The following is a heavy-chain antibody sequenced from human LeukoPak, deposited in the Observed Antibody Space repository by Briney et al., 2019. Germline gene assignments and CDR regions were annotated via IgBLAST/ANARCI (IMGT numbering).Heavy chain of an antibody. CDR1: GGSISSYY. Sequence: PSETLSLTCTVSGGSISSYYWSWIRQPPGKGLEWIGYIYYSGSTNYNPSLKSRVTISVDTSKNQFSLKLSSVTAADTAVYYCARGSIAAAGIDYWGKGTLVTVS. V-gene: IGHV4-59*01. CDR2: IYYSGST. CDR3: ARGSIAAAGIDY. J-gene: IGHJ4*02. D-gene: IGHD6-13*01.